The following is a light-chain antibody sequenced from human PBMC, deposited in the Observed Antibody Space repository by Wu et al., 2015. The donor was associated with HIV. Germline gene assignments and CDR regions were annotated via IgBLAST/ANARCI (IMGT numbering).Light chain of an antibody. CDR1: QSVSSTY. CDR2: GVS. V-gene: IGKV3-20*01. J-gene: IGKJ2*01. CDR3: QQYGSSPRT. Sequence: EIVLTQSPGTLSLSPGERATLFCRASQSVSSTYLAWYQQKPGQAPRLLIYGVSSRATGIPDRFSGSGSGTDFTLTISRLEPEDFAVYYCQQYGSSPRTFGQGTKLEIK.